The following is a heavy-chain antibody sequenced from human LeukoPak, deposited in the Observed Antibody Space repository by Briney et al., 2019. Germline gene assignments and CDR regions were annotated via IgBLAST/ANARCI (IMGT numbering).Heavy chain of an antibody. CDR2: ISDRDGST. D-gene: IGHD2-15*01. CDR1: GFTFSSYA. Sequence: GGSLRLSCAASGFTFSSYAMTWVRQAPGKGLQWVSSISDRDGSTYYADSVKGRFTISRDNSKNTLYLQMNSLRAEDTAVYYCAKDWDMAPGYWGQGTLVSVSS. V-gene: IGHV3-23*01. CDR3: AKDWDMAPGY. J-gene: IGHJ4*02.